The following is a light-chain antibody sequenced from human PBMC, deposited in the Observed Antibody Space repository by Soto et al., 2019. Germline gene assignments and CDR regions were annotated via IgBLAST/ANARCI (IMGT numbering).Light chain of an antibody. CDR2: ATS. J-gene: IGKJ1*01. Sequence: DIQMTQSPSSLSASVGDRVSITCRASQSIRGFLNWYQQKPGKAPELLIYATSILNSGVPSRFSGSASGTEFTLTISSLQSEDFAVYYCQQYNNWPMWTFGQGTKVDIK. CDR3: QQYNNWPMWT. V-gene: IGKV1-39*01. CDR1: QSIRGF.